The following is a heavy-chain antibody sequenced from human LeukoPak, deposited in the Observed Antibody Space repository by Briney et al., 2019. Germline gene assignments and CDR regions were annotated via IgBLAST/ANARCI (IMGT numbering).Heavy chain of an antibody. V-gene: IGHV3-30*02. CDR2: IWYNGNNK. D-gene: IGHD2-2*01. Sequence: SGGSLRLSCAASGFTFSNYGMHWVRQAPGKGLEWVTFIWYNGNNKYYADSVKGRFTISRDNSKNTLYLQMNSLRAEDTAVYFCAKDREGHCTSTNCYGPNYFDYWGQGTLVTVSS. CDR1: GFTFSNYG. J-gene: IGHJ4*02. CDR3: AKDREGHCTSTNCYGPNYFDY.